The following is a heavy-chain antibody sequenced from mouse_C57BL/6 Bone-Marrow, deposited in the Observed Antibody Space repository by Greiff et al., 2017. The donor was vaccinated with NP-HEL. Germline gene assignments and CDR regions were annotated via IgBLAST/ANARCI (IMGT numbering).Heavy chain of an antibody. J-gene: IGHJ2*01. D-gene: IGHD1-1*01. Sequence: QLQQPGAELVMPGASVKLSCKASGYTFTSYWMHWVKQRPGQGLEWIGEIDPSDSYTNYNQKFKGKSTLTVDKSSSTAYMQLSSLTSEDSAVYYCAREGYGSHFDYWGQGTTLTVSS. V-gene: IGHV1-69*01. CDR3: AREGYGSHFDY. CDR2: IDPSDSYT. CDR1: GYTFTSYW.